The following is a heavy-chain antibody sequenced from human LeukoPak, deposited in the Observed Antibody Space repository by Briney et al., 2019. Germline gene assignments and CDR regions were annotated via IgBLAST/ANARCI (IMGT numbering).Heavy chain of an antibody. CDR1: GFTFSSYG. J-gene: IGHJ4*02. CDR3: AKGDYVWGSYRSSLLDY. Sequence: GGSLRLSCAASGFTFSSYGMHWVRQAPGKGLEWVSAISGSGGSTYYADSVKGRFTISRDNSKNTLYLQMNSLRAEDTAVYYCAKGDYVWGSYRSSLLDYWGQGTLVTVSS. CDR2: ISGSGGST. V-gene: IGHV3-23*01. D-gene: IGHD3-16*02.